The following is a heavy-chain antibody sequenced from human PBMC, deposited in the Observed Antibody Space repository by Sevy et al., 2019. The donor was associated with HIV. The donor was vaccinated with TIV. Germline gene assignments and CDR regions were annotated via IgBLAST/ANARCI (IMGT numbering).Heavy chain of an antibody. D-gene: IGHD6-19*01. V-gene: IGHV1-18*01. CDR2: ISAYKTQT. J-gene: IGHJ4*02. Sequence: ASVKVSCKASGYDFSKHGVTWVRQARGQGLEWMGWISAYKTQTNYAEKFQGRMTMTTDTATNTAYMELMSLTSDDTAVYYCAREGSGAWYIVELFDNWGQGTLVTVSS. CDR3: AREGSGAWYIVELFDN. CDR1: GYDFSKHG.